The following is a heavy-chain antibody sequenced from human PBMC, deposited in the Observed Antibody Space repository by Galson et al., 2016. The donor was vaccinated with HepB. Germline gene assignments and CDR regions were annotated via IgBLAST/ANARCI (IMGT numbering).Heavy chain of an antibody. CDR2: IYYTGTI. D-gene: IGHD2-8*01. CDR3: ARGHGYFFYMDV. J-gene: IGHJ6*03. CDR1: GGSVSNTNSY. Sequence: SETLSLTCTVSGGSVSNTNSYWDWIRQSPGKGLEWIGSIYYTGTISYNPSLKSRVTISVDTSKSQFSLKLNSVAAADTAVYYCARGHGYFFYMDVWGQGTPVTVSS. V-gene: IGHV4-39*01.